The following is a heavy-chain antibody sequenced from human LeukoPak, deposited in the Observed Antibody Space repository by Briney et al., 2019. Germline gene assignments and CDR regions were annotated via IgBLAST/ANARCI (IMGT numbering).Heavy chain of an antibody. J-gene: IGHJ4*02. Sequence: SETLSLTCTVSGYSISSGYFWGWIRQPPGKGLEGIGSIFHSGSTYYNPSLKSRVTISVDTSKNQFSLKLTSVTAADTAVYYCARDRPSWSGDKSIHYWGQGTLVTVSS. CDR1: GYSISSGYF. CDR3: ARDRPSWSGDKSIHY. CDR2: IFHSGST. D-gene: IGHD3-10*01. V-gene: IGHV4-38-2*02.